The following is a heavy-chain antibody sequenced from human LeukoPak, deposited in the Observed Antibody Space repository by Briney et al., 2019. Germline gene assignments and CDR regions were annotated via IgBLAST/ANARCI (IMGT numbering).Heavy chain of an antibody. CDR3: AKGSAGYSSGWYGGAIGY. CDR1: GFTFSSYA. V-gene: IGHV3-23*01. CDR2: ISGSGGST. D-gene: IGHD6-19*01. Sequence: HPGGSLRLSCAASGFTFSSYAMSWVRQAPGKGLEWVSAISGSGGSTYYADSVKGRFTISRDNSKNTLYLQMNSLRAEDTAVYYCAKGSAGYSSGWYGGAIGYWGQGTLVTVSS. J-gene: IGHJ4*02.